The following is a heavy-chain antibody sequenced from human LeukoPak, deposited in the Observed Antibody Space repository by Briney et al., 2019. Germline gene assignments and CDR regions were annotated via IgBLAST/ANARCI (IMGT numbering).Heavy chain of an antibody. CDR1: GFNFILFG. CDR2: MRYDGDYK. CDR3: ARVDPYSSGWYWFDY. V-gene: IGHV3-33*01. D-gene: IGHD6-19*01. Sequence: GGSLRLSCAASGFNFILFGMHWVRQAPGEGLEWVALMRYDGDYKYYGDSVKGRFTISRDNSKNTLYLQMNSLRAEDTAVYYCARVDPYSSGWYWFDYWGQGTLVTVSS. J-gene: IGHJ4*02.